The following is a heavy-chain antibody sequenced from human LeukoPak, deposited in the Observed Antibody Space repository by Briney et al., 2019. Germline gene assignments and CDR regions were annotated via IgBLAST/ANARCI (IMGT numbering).Heavy chain of an antibody. CDR1: GGSISSSSYY. J-gene: IGHJ4*02. D-gene: IGHD4-17*01. Sequence: PSETLSLTCTVSGGSISSSSYYWGWIRQPPGKGLEWIGSIYYSGSTCYNPSLKSRVTISVDTSKNQFSLKLSSVTAADTAVYYCARDLGADYGDYTLTDYWGQGTLVTVSS. CDR3: ARDLGADYGDYTLTDY. V-gene: IGHV4-39*07. CDR2: IYYSGST.